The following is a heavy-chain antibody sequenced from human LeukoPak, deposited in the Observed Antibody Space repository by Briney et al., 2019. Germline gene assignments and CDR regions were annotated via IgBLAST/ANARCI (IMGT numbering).Heavy chain of an antibody. CDR2: VKQDGSEK. Sequence: GGSLRLSCAASGFTFRSYWMRWVRQAPGKGLEWVANVKQDGSEKNYVDSVKGRFTISRDNAKNSLYLQMNSLRAEDTAVYYCASGLELDYWGQGTLVTVSS. V-gene: IGHV3-7*03. J-gene: IGHJ4*02. CDR3: ASGLELDY. CDR1: GFTFRSYW.